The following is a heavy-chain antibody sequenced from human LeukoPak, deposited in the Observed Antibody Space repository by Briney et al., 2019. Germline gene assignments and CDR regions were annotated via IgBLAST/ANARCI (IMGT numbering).Heavy chain of an antibody. D-gene: IGHD2-2*01. Sequence: GGSLRLSCAASGFTVSTYYMTWVRQAPGKGLECVSVIYSGGSTYYADSVKGRFTVSRDNSKNTLYLQMNSLRAEDTAMYYCARGLGYCTSTNCLLPFDHGGQGTRVTVSS. V-gene: IGHV3-53*01. CDR3: ARGLGYCTSTNCLLPFDH. CDR1: GFTVSTYY. J-gene: IGHJ4*02. CDR2: IYSGGST.